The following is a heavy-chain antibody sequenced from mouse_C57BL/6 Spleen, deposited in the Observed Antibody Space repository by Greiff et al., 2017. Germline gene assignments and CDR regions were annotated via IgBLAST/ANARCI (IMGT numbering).Heavy chain of an antibody. D-gene: IGHD3-2*02. CDR1: GFTFSDYG. Sequence: EVKLMESGGGLVKPGGSLKLSCAASGFTFSDYGMHWVRQAPEKGLEWVAYISSGSSTIYYADTVKGRFTISRDNAKNTLFLQMTSLRSEDTAMYYCARGGSSGDYYAMDYWGQGTSVTVSS. CDR3: ARGGSSGDYYAMDY. V-gene: IGHV5-17*01. J-gene: IGHJ4*01. CDR2: ISSGSSTI.